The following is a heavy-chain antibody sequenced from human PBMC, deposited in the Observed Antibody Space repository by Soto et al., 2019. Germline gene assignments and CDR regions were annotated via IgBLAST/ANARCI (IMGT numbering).Heavy chain of an antibody. CDR1: GFIVSSNY. J-gene: IGHJ4*02. V-gene: IGHV3-53*01. CDR2: IYRNGNT. D-gene: IGHD3-16*01. CDR3: ARGWGNAWMEFLDS. Sequence: EVQLVESGGGLIQPGGSLRLSCAASGFIVSSNYMGWVRQAPGKGLEWVSTIYRNGNTYYADSVKDRFTISRDNSKNTLSLQRNSLRGDDTAVYYGARGWGNAWMEFLDSWGQGTLVTVSS.